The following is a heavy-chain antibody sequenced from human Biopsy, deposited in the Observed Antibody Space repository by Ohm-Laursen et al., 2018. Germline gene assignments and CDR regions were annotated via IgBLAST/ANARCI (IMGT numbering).Heavy chain of an antibody. V-gene: IGHV4-39*01. Sequence: PGTLSLTCTVSGGSISSGGSYWSWIRQRPGKGLEWIGSIFYRGSTHYKPSLKSRVNISVDTSKNQFSLKLNSVTAADTAVYYCARDYDTSGYYYVSWGQGTLVTVSS. D-gene: IGHD3-22*01. J-gene: IGHJ5*02. CDR1: GGSISSGGSY. CDR3: ARDYDTSGYYYVS. CDR2: IFYRGST.